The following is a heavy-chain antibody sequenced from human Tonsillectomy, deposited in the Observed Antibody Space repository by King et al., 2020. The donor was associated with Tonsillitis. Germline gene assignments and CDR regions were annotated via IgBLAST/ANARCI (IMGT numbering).Heavy chain of an antibody. CDR2: ISNDGSTK. J-gene: IGHJ6*02. V-gene: IGHV3-30*18. Sequence: HVQLVESGGGVVQPGRSLRLSCAASGFTFSSYGMHWVRQAPGKGLEWVAVISNDGSTKNYADSVKGRFTISRDNSKNTLYLQMNSLRAEDTAVYYCAKDLSWNYYGSGTYYNGALSYGMDVWGQGTTVTVSS. CDR3: AKDLSWNYYGSGTYYNGALSYGMDV. CDR1: GFTFSSYG. D-gene: IGHD3-10*01.